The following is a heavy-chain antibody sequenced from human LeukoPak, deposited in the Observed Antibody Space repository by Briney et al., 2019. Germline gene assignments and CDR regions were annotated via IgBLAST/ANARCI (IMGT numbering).Heavy chain of an antibody. V-gene: IGHV3-21*01. J-gene: IGHJ3*02. CDR1: GFTFSSYS. CDR3: ARGARIAAAAAPGDAFDI. Sequence: SGGSLRLSCAASGFTFSSYSMNWVRQAPGEGLEWVSSISSSSYIYYADSVKGRFTISRDNAKNSLYLQMNSLRAEDTAVYYCARGARIAAAAAPGDAFDIWGQGTMVTVSS. D-gene: IGHD6-13*01. CDR2: ISSSSYI.